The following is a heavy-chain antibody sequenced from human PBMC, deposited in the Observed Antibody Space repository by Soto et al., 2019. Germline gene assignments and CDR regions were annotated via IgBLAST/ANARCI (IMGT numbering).Heavy chain of an antibody. Sequence: EVQLLESGGGLVQPGGSLRLSCAASGCTFSNHVMSWVRQAPGKGLEWVSGISVTGGSTFHGDSVKGRFTISRDNSKNTLYLQMNSVRAEDTAVYYCAKQAGYSGYDPFDYWGQGPLVTVSS. D-gene: IGHD5-12*01. V-gene: IGHV3-23*01. CDR1: GCTFSNHV. J-gene: IGHJ4*02. CDR3: AKQAGYSGYDPFDY. CDR2: ISVTGGST.